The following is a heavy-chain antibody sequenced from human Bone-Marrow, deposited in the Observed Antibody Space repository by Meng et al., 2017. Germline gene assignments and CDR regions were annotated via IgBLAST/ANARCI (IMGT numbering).Heavy chain of an antibody. D-gene: IGHD3-22*01. J-gene: IGHJ2*01. CDR1: GGSFSGYY. CDR2: INHSGST. V-gene: IGHV4-34*01. Sequence: SETLSLTCAVYGGSFSGYYWSWIRQPPGKGLEWIGEINHSGSTNYNPSLKSRVTISVDTSKNQFSLKLSSVTAADTAVYYCARRFSAKYYYDSSGSYFDLWGRGTRVTGYS. CDR3: ARRFSAKYYYDSSGSYFDL.